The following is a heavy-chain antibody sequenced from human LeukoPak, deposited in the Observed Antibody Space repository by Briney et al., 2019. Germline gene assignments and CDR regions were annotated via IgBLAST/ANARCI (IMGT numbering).Heavy chain of an antibody. CDR3: AREDYGDSYYFDY. CDR1: GYTFRDFG. D-gene: IGHD4-17*01. V-gene: IGHV1-18*01. Sequence: ASVKVSCKASGYTFRDFGISWVRQAPGQGLEWMGWITTYNGNTNYIQKLQGRVTMTTDTSTSTAYMELRSLRSDDTAVYYCAREDYGDSYYFDYWGQGTLVTVSS. J-gene: IGHJ4*02. CDR2: ITTYNGNT.